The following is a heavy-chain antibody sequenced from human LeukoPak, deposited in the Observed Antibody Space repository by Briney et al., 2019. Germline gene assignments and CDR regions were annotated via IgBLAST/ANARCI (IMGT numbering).Heavy chain of an antibody. CDR2: ISYSGTT. Sequence: SETLSLTCSVSGGSLTNYYWTWSRQAPGKGLEWIGYISYSGTTKYNPSLESRVTMSVDTSKNQLSLKLTSVTAADTAVYYCAKDRSFGLFDMWGQGTMVTVSS. J-gene: IGHJ3*02. V-gene: IGHV4-59*01. CDR3: AKDRSFGLFDM. CDR1: GGSLTNYY. D-gene: IGHD3-10*01.